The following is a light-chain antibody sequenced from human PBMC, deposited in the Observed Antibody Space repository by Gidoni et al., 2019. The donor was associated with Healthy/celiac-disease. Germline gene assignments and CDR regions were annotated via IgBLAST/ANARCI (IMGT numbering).Light chain of an antibody. Sequence: QSVLPPPPSVSASPGQKVTISCSGSSSNIGNNYVSWYQQLPGTAPKLLSYDNNKRPSGIPDRFSGSKSGTSATLGITGLQTGDEADYYCGTWDSSLSAGPFGGGTKLTVL. CDR2: DNN. CDR1: SSNIGNNY. V-gene: IGLV1-51*01. CDR3: GTWDSSLSAGP. J-gene: IGLJ2*01.